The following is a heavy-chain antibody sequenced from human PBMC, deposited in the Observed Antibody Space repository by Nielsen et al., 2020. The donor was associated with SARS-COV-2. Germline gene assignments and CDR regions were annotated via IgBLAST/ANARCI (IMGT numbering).Heavy chain of an antibody. J-gene: IGHJ6*02. CDR2: IYYSGST. D-gene: IGHD6-25*01. CDR1: GGSFSSYY. Sequence: SETLSLTCAVYGGSFSSYYWSWIRQPPGKGLEWIGYIYYSGSTNYNPSLKSRVTISVDTSKNQFSLKLSSVTAADTAVYYCARWAAGGGYYYGMDVWGQGTTVTVSS. CDR3: ARWAAGGGYYYGMDV. V-gene: IGHV4-59*01.